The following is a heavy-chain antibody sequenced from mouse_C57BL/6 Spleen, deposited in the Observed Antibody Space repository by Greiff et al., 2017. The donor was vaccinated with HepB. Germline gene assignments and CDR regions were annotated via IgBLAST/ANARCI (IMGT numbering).Heavy chain of an antibody. J-gene: IGHJ3*01. D-gene: IGHD1-1*01. V-gene: IGHV1-55*01. CDR1: GYTFTSYW. CDR2: IYPGSGST. Sequence: VQLQQPGAELVKPGASVKMSCKASGYTFTSYWITWVKQRPGQGLEWIGDIYPGSGSTNYNEKFKSKATLTVDTSSSTAYMQLSSLTSEDSAVYYCARSGYYGSSMGWFAYWGQGTLVTVSA. CDR3: ARSGYYGSSMGWFAY.